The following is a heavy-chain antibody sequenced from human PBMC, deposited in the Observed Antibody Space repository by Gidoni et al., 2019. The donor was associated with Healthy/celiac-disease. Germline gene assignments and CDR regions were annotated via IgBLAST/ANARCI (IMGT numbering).Heavy chain of an antibody. V-gene: IGHV3-15*01. Sequence: EVQLVESGGGLVKPGGSLRLSCAASGFTFSNAWMSWVRQAPGKGLEWVGRIKSKTDGGTTDYAAPVKGRFTISRDDSKNTLYLQMNSLKTEDTAVYYCNYLWNDVNYYYYYMDVWGKGTTVTVSS. CDR1: GFTFSNAW. J-gene: IGHJ6*03. CDR2: IKSKTDGGTT. CDR3: NYLWNDVNYYYYYMDV. D-gene: IGHD1-1*01.